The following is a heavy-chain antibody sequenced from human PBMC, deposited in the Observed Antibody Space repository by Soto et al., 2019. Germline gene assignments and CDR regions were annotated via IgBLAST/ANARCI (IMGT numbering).Heavy chain of an antibody. CDR1: GGTFSSYA. Sequence: SVKVSCKASGGTFSSYAISWVRQAPGQGLELMGGIIPIFGTANYAQKFQGRVTITADESTSTAYMELSSLRSEDTAVYYCARDRDTAMEPYYYYYYGMDVWGQGTTVTVSS. CDR3: ARDRDTAMEPYYYYYYGMDV. CDR2: IIPIFGTA. J-gene: IGHJ6*02. D-gene: IGHD5-18*01. V-gene: IGHV1-69*13.